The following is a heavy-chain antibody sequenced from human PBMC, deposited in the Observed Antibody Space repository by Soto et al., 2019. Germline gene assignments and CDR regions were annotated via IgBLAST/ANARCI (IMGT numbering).Heavy chain of an antibody. CDR2: IHTAKGNT. D-gene: IGHD3-3*01. CDR3: ARRPENFWSGYPEAFDF. V-gene: IGHV1-3*04. J-gene: IGHJ4*02. CDR1: GYTFTNNV. Sequence: ASVKVSCKASGYTFTNNVIHWLRQAPGQTLEWMGWIHTAKGNTKYSQKFEARVTLTRDTAASTAYMELNSLRSDDTAVYYCARRPENFWSGYPEAFDFWGPGTLVTVSS.